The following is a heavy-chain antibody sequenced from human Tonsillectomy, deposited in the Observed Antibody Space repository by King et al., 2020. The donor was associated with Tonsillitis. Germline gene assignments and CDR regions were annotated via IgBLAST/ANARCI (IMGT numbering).Heavy chain of an antibody. CDR3: ARMGWGWNWYVDL. V-gene: IGHV2-26*01. CDR1: GFSLSNARMG. CDR2: MSSNDEK. D-gene: IGHD6-19*01. J-gene: IGHJ2*01. Sequence: VTLKESGPVLVKPTETVTLICTVSGFSLSNARMGVSWIRQPPGKALEWLAHMSSNDEKSYSTSLKSRLTISKDTSKSQVVLTMTNMDPADTATYYCARMGWGWNWYVDLWGRGTLVTVSS.